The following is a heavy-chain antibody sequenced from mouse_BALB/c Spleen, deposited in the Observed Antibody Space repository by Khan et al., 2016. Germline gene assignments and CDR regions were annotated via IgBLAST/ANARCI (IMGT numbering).Heavy chain of an antibody. CDR2: IDPANGNT. CDR3: VRPFYDGYYGFAY. Sequence: EVELVESGAEFVKPGASVKLSCTASGFNIKDTYIHWVKQSPEQGLEWIGGIDPANGNTKFDPKFQGKATITTDTSSNTAYLQLSSLTSEDTAVYYYVRPFYDGYYGFAYWGQGTLVTVSA. J-gene: IGHJ3*01. D-gene: IGHD2-3*01. CDR1: GFNIKDTY. V-gene: IGHV14-3*02.